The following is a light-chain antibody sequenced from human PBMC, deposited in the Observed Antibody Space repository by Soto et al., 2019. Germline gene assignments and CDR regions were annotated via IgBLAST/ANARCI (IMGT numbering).Light chain of an antibody. CDR3: CSYAASYTWV. J-gene: IGLJ3*02. CDR2: DVS. Sequence: QSVLTQPRSVSGSPGQSVTISCTGTNSDVGYYNYVSWYQQHPGKAPKLMIYDVSKRPSGVPDRFSGSKSGNTASLTISGLQAEDEADYYCCSYAASYTWVFGGGTKLTVL. V-gene: IGLV2-11*01. CDR1: NSDVGYYNY.